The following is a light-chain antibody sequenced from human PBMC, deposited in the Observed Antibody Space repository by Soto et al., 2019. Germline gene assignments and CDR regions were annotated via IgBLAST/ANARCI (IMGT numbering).Light chain of an antibody. V-gene: IGLV2-14*01. Sequence: QSALTQPASVSGSPGQSITISCTGTSSDVGGYNYVSCYQQHPGQAPKLMIYDVSNRPSGVSNRFSGSKSGNTASLTISGLQAEDEADYYCSSYTSSSTYVFVTGTKLTVL. J-gene: IGLJ1*01. CDR1: SSDVGGYNY. CDR3: SSYTSSSTYV. CDR2: DVS.